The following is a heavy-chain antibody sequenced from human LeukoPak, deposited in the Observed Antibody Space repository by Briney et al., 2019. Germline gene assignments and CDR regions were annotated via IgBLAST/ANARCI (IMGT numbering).Heavy chain of an antibody. CDR3: AKDLRVGATLGYYFDY. CDR2: ISGSGGST. V-gene: IGHV3-23*01. J-gene: IGHJ4*02. Sequence: GGSLRLSCAASGFTFSSYAMSWVRQAPGKGLEWVSAISGSGGSTYYADSVKGRFTISRDNSKNTLYLQMNSLRAEDTAVYYCAKDLRVGATLGYYFDYWGQGTLVTVSS. CDR1: GFTFSSYA. D-gene: IGHD1-26*01.